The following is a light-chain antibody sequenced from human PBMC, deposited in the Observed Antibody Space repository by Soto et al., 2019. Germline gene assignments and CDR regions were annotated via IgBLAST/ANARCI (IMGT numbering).Light chain of an antibody. V-gene: IGLV2-11*01. J-gene: IGLJ1*01. CDR2: DVS. CDR1: SSDVGGYNY. Sequence: QSALTQPRSVSGSPGQSVTISCTGTSSDVGGYNYVSWYQQHPGKAPKLMIYDVSQRPSGVPDRFSGSRSGNTASLTISGLQAEDEADYYCCSHAGSYTYVFGPGTKVTVL. CDR3: CSHAGSYTYV.